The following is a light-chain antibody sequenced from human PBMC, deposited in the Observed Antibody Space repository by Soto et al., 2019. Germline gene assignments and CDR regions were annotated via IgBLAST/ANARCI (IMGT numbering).Light chain of an antibody. CDR2: DAS. CDR1: QSITIW. J-gene: IGKJ1*01. CDR3: QQYNSYSWT. V-gene: IGKV1-5*01. Sequence: DIQMTQSPSTLSASVGDRVTITCRASQSITIWLAWYQQKPGKAPKLLIFDASSLESGVPSRFSGSGSGTEFTLTLSSLQPDDFATYYCQQYNSYSWTFGQGTKVEIK.